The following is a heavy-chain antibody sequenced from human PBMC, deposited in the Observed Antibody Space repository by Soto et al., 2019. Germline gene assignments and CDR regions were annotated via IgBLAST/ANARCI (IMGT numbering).Heavy chain of an antibody. D-gene: IGHD3-16*02. CDR1: GYSFPTYD. Sequence: APVKVSRKSSGYSFPTYDINWLRQAVGQGPEWIGWMNPNSENTGYAQKFKGRVTLTRDTSIATAFLELTNLTSEATAVYYCPRGNLSHWENYPRIDIWGQALLVTVS. J-gene: IGHJ4*02. CDR3: PRGNLSHWENYPRIDI. V-gene: IGHV1-8*02. CDR2: MNPNSENT.